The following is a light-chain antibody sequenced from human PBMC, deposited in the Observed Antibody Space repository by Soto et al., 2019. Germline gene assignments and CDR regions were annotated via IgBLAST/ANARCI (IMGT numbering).Light chain of an antibody. J-gene: IGKJ3*01. CDR2: GAS. V-gene: IGKV3-20*01. CDR1: QSVSSSY. Sequence: EIVLTQSPGTLSLSPGERATLSCRASQSVSSSYLAWYQQKPGQAPRLLIYGASSRATGIPDRFSGSGSGTDFPLTISRLEPEDFVVYYCQQYGSSLFTFGPGTKVDIK. CDR3: QQYGSSLFT.